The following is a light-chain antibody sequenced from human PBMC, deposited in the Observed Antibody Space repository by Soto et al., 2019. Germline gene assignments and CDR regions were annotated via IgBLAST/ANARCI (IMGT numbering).Light chain of an antibody. CDR2: EST. J-gene: IGLJ2*01. Sequence: QSVLTQPASVSGSPGQSITISCTGTSSDVASYDLVSWFQHHPGRAPKLMIYESTKRPSGVSNRFSGSKSGTTASLTISGLQAEDEADYYCCSYAGSSTFLFGGGTKLTVL. CDR3: CSYAGSSTFL. V-gene: IGLV2-23*03. CDR1: SSDVASYDL.